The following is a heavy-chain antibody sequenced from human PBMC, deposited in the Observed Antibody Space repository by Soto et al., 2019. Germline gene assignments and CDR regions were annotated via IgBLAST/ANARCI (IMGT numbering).Heavy chain of an antibody. CDR1: GYTSTTYA. D-gene: IGHD3-9*01. Sequence: QVQLVQSGAEVKKPGASVKVSCRASGYTSTTYAMYWVRQAPGQRLEWLGWINAGNGNTKYSEKFQDRITITWDTSASVSYMELSSLRSEDTAVYYCARGLRHLDWLLDLRAPFDYWGQGTLVTVSP. J-gene: IGHJ4*02. CDR2: INAGNGNT. V-gene: IGHV1-3*01. CDR3: ARGLRHLDWLLDLRAPFDY.